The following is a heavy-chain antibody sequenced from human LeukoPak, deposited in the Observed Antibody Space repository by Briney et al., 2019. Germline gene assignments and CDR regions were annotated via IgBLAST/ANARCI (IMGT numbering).Heavy chain of an antibody. CDR2: ISSSSSYI. CDR3: AKDMRSWYLESFDP. J-gene: IGHJ5*02. V-gene: IGHV3-21*04. Sequence: PGGSLRLSCAASGFTFSSYSMNWVRQAPGKGLEWVSSISSSSSYIYYADSVKGRFTISRDNSKNTLYLQMNSLRAEDTAVYYCAKDMRSWYLESFDPWGQGTLVTVSS. D-gene: IGHD6-13*01. CDR1: GFTFSSYS.